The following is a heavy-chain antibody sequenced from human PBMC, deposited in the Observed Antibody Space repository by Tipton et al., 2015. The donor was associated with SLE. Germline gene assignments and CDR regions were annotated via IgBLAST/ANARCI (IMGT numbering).Heavy chain of an antibody. CDR3: ARRRIRGYSGYDWEVDY. J-gene: IGHJ4*02. CDR2: TYYRSKWYN. Sequence: PGLVKPSQTLSLTCAISGDSVSSNSAAWNWIRQSPSRGLEWLGRTYYRSKWYNDYAVSVKSRITINPDTSKNQFSLQLNSVTPEDTAVYYCARRRIRGYSGYDWEVDYWGQGTLVTVSS. CDR1: GDSVSSNSAA. V-gene: IGHV6-1*01. D-gene: IGHD5-12*01.